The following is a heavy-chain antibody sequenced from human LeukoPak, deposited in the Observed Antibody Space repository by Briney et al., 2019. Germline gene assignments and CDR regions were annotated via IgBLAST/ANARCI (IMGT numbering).Heavy chain of an antibody. D-gene: IGHD3-22*01. CDR3: ARQSSGYYYDEGGY. CDR2: IYPSGST. Sequence: SETLSLTCTVSGYSISNGYYWGWSRQPPGTGLEWIGSIYPSGSTYYNPSLKSRVTISVDTSKNQFSLKLSSVTAADTAVYYCARQSSGYYYDEGGYWGQGTLVTVSS. J-gene: IGHJ4*02. V-gene: IGHV4-38-2*02. CDR1: GYSISNGYY.